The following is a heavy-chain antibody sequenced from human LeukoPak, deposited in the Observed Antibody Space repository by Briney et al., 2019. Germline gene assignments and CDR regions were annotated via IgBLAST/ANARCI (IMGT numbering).Heavy chain of an antibody. CDR2: ISNNGGTT. J-gene: IGHJ3*02. V-gene: IGHV3-64D*06. Sequence: GGSLRLSCAASGFTFSTYAMHWVRQAPGKGLEYVSLISNNGGTTYYADSVKDRFTISRDNSKNTLYLQMSSLRAEDTAVYYCVRPLYYDSTSDAFDIWGQGTLVTVSS. CDR1: GFTFSTYA. CDR3: VRPLYYDSTSDAFDI. D-gene: IGHD3-22*01.